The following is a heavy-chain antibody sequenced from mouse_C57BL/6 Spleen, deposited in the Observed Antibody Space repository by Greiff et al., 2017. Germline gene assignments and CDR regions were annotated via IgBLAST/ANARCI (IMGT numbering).Heavy chain of an antibody. CDR2: ISDGGSYT. Sequence: EVQLQESGGGLVKPGGSLKLSCAASGFTFSSYAMSWVRQTPEKRLEWVATISDGGSYTYYPDNVKGRFTISRDNAKNNLYLQMSHLKSEDTAMYYCARPITTVVAYYFDYWGQGTTLTVSS. D-gene: IGHD1-1*01. CDR3: ARPITTVVAYYFDY. V-gene: IGHV5-4*01. J-gene: IGHJ2*01. CDR1: GFTFSSYA.